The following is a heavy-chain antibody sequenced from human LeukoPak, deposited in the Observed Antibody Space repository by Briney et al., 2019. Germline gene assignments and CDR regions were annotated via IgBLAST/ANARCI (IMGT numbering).Heavy chain of an antibody. J-gene: IGHJ4*02. CDR3: ARDPGGYSYDYFDY. V-gene: IGHV3-21*01. Sequence: PGGSLRLSCAASGFTFSSYSINWVRQAPGKGLEWVSSISSSSTYIYYADSVKGRFTVSRDNAKNSLYLQMNSLGAEDTAVYYCARDPGGYSYDYFDYWGQGTLVTVSS. CDR2: ISSSSTYI. D-gene: IGHD5-18*01. CDR1: GFTFSSYS.